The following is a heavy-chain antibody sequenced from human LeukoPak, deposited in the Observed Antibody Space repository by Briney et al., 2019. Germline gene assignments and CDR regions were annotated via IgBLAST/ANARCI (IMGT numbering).Heavy chain of an antibody. Sequence: ASVKVSCKASGYTFSSHGINWVRQAPGQGLEWMGWINTYNGDTNYAQKFQGRVTVTTDTSTSTAYMELRSLRSDDTAVYYCASAGKDRWELLTHAFDIWGQGTMVTVSS. D-gene: IGHD4-23*01. J-gene: IGHJ3*02. CDR3: ASAGKDRWELLTHAFDI. CDR1: GYTFSSHG. V-gene: IGHV1-18*01. CDR2: INTYNGDT.